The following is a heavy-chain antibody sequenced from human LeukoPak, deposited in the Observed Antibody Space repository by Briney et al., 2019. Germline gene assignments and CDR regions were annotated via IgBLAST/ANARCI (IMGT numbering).Heavy chain of an antibody. J-gene: IGHJ3*02. V-gene: IGHV1-46*01. CDR2: INPSGGST. D-gene: IGHD3-16*02. CDR1: GYTFTSYY. Sequence: ASVKVSCKASGYTFTSYYMHWVRQAPGQGLEWMGIINPSGGSTSYAQKFQGRVTMTRDTSTSTVYMELSSLRSEDTAVYYCARVLGDYVWGSYRWGAFDTWGQGIMVTVSS. CDR3: ARVLGDYVWGSYRWGAFDT.